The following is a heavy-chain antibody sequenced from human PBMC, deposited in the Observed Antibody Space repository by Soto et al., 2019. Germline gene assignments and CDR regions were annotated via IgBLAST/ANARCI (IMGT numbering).Heavy chain of an antibody. CDR3: AKGGLGYDFWSGPAAFDY. J-gene: IGHJ4*02. CDR1: GFTFSSYA. D-gene: IGHD3-3*01. Sequence: GGSLRLSCAASGFTFSSYAMSWVRQAPGKGLEWVSAISGSGGSTYYADSVKGRFTISRDNSKNTLYLQMNSLRAEDTAVYYCAKGGLGYDFWSGPAAFDYWGQGTLVTVSS. V-gene: IGHV3-23*01. CDR2: ISGSGGST.